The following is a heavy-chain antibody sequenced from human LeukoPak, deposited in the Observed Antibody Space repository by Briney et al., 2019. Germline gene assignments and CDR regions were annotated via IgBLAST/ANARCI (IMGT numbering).Heavy chain of an antibody. V-gene: IGHV4-30-4*08. J-gene: IGHJ3*02. CDR3: ARDSPITIFGVVISATTDAFDI. CDR2: IYYSGST. D-gene: IGHD3-3*01. Sequence: SQTLSLTCTVSGGSISSGDYYWSWIRQPPGKGLEWIGYIYYSGSTYYNPSLKSRVTISVDTPKNQFSLKLSSVTAADTAVYYCARDSPITIFGVVISATTDAFDIWGQGTMVTVSS. CDR1: GGSISSGDYY.